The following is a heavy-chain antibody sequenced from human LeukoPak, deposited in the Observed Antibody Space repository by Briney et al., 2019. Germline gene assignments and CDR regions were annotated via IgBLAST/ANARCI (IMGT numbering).Heavy chain of an antibody. Sequence: PGRSLRLSCAASGFTFYDYAMHWVRQAPGKGLERVSGITWNSGTIGYADSVKGRFTISRDNAKNSLYLQMNSLRAEDTALYYCARGYYAASVRFDYWGRGTLVTVSS. CDR1: GFTFYDYA. V-gene: IGHV3-9*01. J-gene: IGHJ4*02. CDR3: ARGYYAASVRFDY. D-gene: IGHD3-10*01. CDR2: ITWNSGTI.